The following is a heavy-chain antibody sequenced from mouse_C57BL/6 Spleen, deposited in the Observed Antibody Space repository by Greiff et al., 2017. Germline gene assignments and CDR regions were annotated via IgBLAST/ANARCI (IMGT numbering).Heavy chain of an antibody. V-gene: IGHV1-26*01. CDR1: GYTFTDYY. D-gene: IGHD2-4*01. J-gene: IGHJ2*01. CDR3: ARGGIYYDDAGY. CDR2: INPNNGGT. Sequence: VQLKESGPELVKPGASVKISCKASGYTFTDYYMNWVKQSHGKSLEWIGDINPNNGGTSYNQKFKGKATLTVDKSSSTAYMELRSLTSEDSAVYYCARGGIYYDDAGYWGQGTTLTVSS.